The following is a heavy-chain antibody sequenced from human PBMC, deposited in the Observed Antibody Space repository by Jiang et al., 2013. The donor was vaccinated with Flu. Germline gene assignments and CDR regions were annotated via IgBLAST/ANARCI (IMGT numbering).Heavy chain of an antibody. CDR2: IYYSGST. CDR1: GGSISSYY. D-gene: IGHD3-10*01. Sequence: PGLVKPSETLSLTCTVSGGSISSYYWSWIRQPPGKGLEWIGYIYYSGSTNYNPSLKSRVTISVDTSKNQFSLKLSSVTAADTAVYYCARGQPITMVRGVIPYYYGMDVWGKGTTVTVSS. V-gene: IGHV4-59*01. CDR3: ARGQPITMVRGVIPYYYGMDV. J-gene: IGHJ6*04.